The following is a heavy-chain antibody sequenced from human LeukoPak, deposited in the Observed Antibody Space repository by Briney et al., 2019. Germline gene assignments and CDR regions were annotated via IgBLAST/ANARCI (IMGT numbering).Heavy chain of an antibody. V-gene: IGHV4-38-2*02. CDR1: GYSISSGYY. D-gene: IGHD1-26*01. CDR3: ARDRYSGSYDY. Sequence: SETLSLTCTVSGYSISSGYYWGWIRQPPGKGLEWIGSIYHSGSTYYNPSLKSRVTISVDTSKNQFSLKLSSVTAADTAVYYCARDRYSGSYDYWGQGTLVTVSS. J-gene: IGHJ4*02. CDR2: IYHSGST.